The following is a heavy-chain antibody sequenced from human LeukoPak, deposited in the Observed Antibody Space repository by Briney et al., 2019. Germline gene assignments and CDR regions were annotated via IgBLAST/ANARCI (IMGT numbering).Heavy chain of an antibody. Sequence: PGGSLRLSCAASGFTFSSYAMSWVRQAPGKGLEWVTAISGSGGSTYYADSVKGRFTISRDNSKNTLYLQMNSLRAEDTAVYYCAKEGNDYGDTTGFDYWGQGTLVTVSS. J-gene: IGHJ4*02. CDR3: AKEGNDYGDTTGFDY. V-gene: IGHV3-23*01. CDR2: ISGSGGST. D-gene: IGHD4-17*01. CDR1: GFTFSSYA.